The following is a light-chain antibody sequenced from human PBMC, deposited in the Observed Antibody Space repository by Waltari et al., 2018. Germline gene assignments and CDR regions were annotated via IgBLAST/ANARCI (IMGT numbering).Light chain of an antibody. Sequence: SYALTRPPSVSVAPGNTAKITCGGNNIGNKGAHWYQQKPGQAPLLVIYDDSDRPAGIPERFSGSNSGNTATLTISRVEAGDEADYYCQVWDNRSDHIIFGGGTKLTVL. J-gene: IGLJ2*01. CDR3: QVWDNRSDHII. CDR1: NIGNKG. V-gene: IGLV3-21*04. CDR2: DDS.